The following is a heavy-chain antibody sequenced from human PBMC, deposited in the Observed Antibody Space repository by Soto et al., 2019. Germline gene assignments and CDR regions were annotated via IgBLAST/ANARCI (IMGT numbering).Heavy chain of an antibody. D-gene: IGHD3-10*01. V-gene: IGHV4-34*01. Sequence: QVQLQQWGAGLLKPSETLSLTCAVYGGSFSGYQWSWIRQTPGKGLEWIGEINDSGNINYNPSLKSRLTIFLDTSKKQISLKLSSVIAADTAVYYCARGLILWFGELSRRGGYYYCMDVWGKGTTVIVSS. CDR1: GGSFSGYQ. CDR3: ARGLILWFGELSRRGGYYYCMDV. CDR2: INDSGNI. J-gene: IGHJ6*03.